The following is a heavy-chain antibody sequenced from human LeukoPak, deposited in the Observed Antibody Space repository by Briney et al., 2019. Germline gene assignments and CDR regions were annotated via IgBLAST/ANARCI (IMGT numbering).Heavy chain of an antibody. D-gene: IGHD3-9*01. V-gene: IGHV4-39*07. CDR3: ARAPYDILTGYFLFDS. CDR1: GGSISSGGYY. J-gene: IGHJ4*02. Sequence: SQTLSLTCTVSGGSISSGGYYWSWIRQPPGKGLEWIGSIYYSGSTYYNPSLKSRVTISVDTSKNQFSLKLSSVTAADTAVYYCARAPYDILTGYFLFDSWGQGTLVTVSS. CDR2: IYYSGST.